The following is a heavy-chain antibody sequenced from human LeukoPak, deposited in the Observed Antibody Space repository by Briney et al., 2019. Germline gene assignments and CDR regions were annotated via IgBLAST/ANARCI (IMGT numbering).Heavy chain of an antibody. CDR3: ASWLAGYSSSWYDY. J-gene: IGHJ4*02. CDR1: GGSFSGYY. V-gene: IGHV4-34*01. Sequence: SQTLSLTCAVYGGSFSGYYWSWIRQPPGKGLEWIGEINHSGSTNYNPSLKSRVTISVDTSKNQFSLKLSSVTAADTAVYYCASWLAGYSSSWYDYWGQGTLVTVSS. D-gene: IGHD6-13*01. CDR2: INHSGST.